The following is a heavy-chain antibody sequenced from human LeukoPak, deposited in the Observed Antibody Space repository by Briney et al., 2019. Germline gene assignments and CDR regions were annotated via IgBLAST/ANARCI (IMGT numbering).Heavy chain of an antibody. CDR2: IYYSGST. V-gene: IGHV4-39*01. Sequence: PSETLSLPCTVSGGSISSSIYYWGWIRQPPGKGLEWIGSIYYSGSTYYNPSLKSRVTISVDTSKNQFSLKLSSVTAADTAVYYCARSLRVPRYYYYMDVWGKGTTVTVSS. J-gene: IGHJ6*03. CDR3: ARSLRVPRYYYYMDV. CDR1: GGSISSSIYY.